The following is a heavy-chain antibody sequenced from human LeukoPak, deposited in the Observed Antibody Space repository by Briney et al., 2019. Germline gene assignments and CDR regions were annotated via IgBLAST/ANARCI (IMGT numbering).Heavy chain of an antibody. CDR2: ISAYNGHT. CDR3: AREGFTMVRGVTHAWFDP. V-gene: IGHV1-18*01. J-gene: IGHJ5*02. Sequence: ASVKVSCKASGYAFTIYGVTWVRQVPGQGLEWIGWISAYNGHTEYAQKLQGRVIMTTDTSTTTAYMELSSLRSEDTAVYYCAREGFTMVRGVTHAWFDPWGQGTLVTVSS. CDR1: GYAFTIYG. D-gene: IGHD3-10*01.